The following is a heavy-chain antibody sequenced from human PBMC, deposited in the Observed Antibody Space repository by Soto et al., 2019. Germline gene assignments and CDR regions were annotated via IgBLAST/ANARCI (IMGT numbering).Heavy chain of an antibody. D-gene: IGHD6-19*01. Sequence: EVQLVESGGGLIQPGGSLRLSCAASGFTFSDHYMDWVRQAPGKGLEWVGRTRNKANSYTTEYAASVKGRFTISRDDSKNSLYLQMNSLKTEDTAVYYCARSFYNNGWHFDYWGQGTLVTVSS. CDR1: GFTFSDHY. CDR2: TRNKANSYTT. V-gene: IGHV3-72*01. CDR3: ARSFYNNGWHFDY. J-gene: IGHJ4*02.